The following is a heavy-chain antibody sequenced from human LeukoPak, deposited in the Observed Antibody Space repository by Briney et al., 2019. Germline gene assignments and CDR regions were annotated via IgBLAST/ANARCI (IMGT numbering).Heavy chain of an antibody. J-gene: IGHJ6*03. D-gene: IGHD1-26*01. CDR1: GFTVSSNY. CDR3: AKGHGWEASYYYYYMDV. V-gene: IGHV3-66*03. CDR2: IHKNAIT. Sequence: GGSLRLSCAASGFTVSSNYMTWVRQAPGKGLEWVSVIHKNAITYYADTVKGRFTISRDNSKNTLYLKMNSLRAEDTAVYYCAKGHGWEASYYYYYMDVWGKGTTVTISS.